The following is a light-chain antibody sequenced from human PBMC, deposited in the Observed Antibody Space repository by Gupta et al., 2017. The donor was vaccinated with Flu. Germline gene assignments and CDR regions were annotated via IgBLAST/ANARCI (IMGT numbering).Light chain of an antibody. Sequence: SFELTQPPSVSVSPGQTARITCSGDALPKQYAYWYPQKPGQAPVLIIYKDNERPSGIPERFSGSSSGITVTLTISGVQAEDEADYYCQSADSSGSYWVFGGGTKVTVL. CDR1: ALPKQY. J-gene: IGLJ3*02. CDR3: QSADSSGSYWV. CDR2: KDN. V-gene: IGLV3-25*03.